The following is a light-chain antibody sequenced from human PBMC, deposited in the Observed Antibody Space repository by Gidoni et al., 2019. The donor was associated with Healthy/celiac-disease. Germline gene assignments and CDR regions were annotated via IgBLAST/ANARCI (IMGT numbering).Light chain of an antibody. V-gene: IGKV3-20*01. J-gene: IGKJ2*04. CDR2: GAS. CDR1: QSVSSSY. Sequence: EIVLTQSPGTLSLSPGERATLSCRASQSVSSSYLAWYQQKPGQAPRLLIYGASSRATGIPDRFSGSGSGTDFTLTTSRLEPEDFAVYYCQQYGSSPMCSFGQGTKLEIK. CDR3: QQYGSSPMCS.